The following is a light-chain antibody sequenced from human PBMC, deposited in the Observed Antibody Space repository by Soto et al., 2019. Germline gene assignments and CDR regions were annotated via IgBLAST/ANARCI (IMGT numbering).Light chain of an antibody. V-gene: IGLV2-14*01. CDR3: SSYGGTNTLYV. Sequence: QSALTQPASVSGSPGQSISVSCTGSSGDVGSYKYVSWYQQHPGKAPKLIIYEVNKRPSGVSDRFSGSKSGNTASLTISGLQAEDEADYYCSSYGGTNTLYVFGNGTKLTVL. J-gene: IGLJ1*01. CDR2: EVN. CDR1: SGDVGSYKY.